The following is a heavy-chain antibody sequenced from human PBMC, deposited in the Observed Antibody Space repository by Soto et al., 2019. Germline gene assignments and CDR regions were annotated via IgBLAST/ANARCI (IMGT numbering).Heavy chain of an antibody. CDR3: AREVLIDLNYFDY. V-gene: IGHV1-46*01. D-gene: IGHD2-21*01. J-gene: IGHJ4*02. CDR1: GYTFTNYH. CDR2: INPSGGTT. Sequence: QVQLVQSGTEVKKPGASVKVPCKASGYTFTNYHIHWVRQAPEDGLEWMGRINPSGGTTIYAQKFHGRVTMTRDTSTSTVYMELSSLRSEDTAVYYCAREVLIDLNYFDYCGQGALVTVSS.